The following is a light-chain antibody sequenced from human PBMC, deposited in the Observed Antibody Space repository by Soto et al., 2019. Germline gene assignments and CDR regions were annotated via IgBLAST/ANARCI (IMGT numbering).Light chain of an antibody. J-gene: IGLJ2*01. CDR3: CSYAGSSTVV. CDR1: SSDVGSYNL. V-gene: IGLV2-23*02. CDR2: EVS. Sequence: QSALTQPASVSGSPGQSITISCTGTSSDVGSYNLVSWYQQHPGKAPKLMIYEVSKRLLVVSIRFFGSKSCNTVSLTIFGLQAEDEAYYYCCSYAGSSTVVFGGGTKLTVL.